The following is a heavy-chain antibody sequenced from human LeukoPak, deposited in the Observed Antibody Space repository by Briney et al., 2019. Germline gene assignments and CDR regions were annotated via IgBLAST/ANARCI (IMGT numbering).Heavy chain of an antibody. CDR2: INHSGST. Sequence: PSETLSLTCAVYGGSFSGYYWSWIRQPPGKGLEWIGEINHSGSTNYNPSLKSRVTISVDTSKNQFSLKLSSVTAADTAVYYCARGRKGRYYDILTGYHLHYYMDVWGKGTTVTVSS. D-gene: IGHD3-9*01. CDR1: GGSFSGYY. J-gene: IGHJ6*03. CDR3: ARGRKGRYYDILTGYHLHYYMDV. V-gene: IGHV4-34*01.